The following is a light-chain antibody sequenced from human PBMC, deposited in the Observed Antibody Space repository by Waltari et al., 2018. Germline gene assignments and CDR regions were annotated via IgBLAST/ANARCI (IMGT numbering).Light chain of an antibody. CDR1: VLAKKY. Sequence: SYEPTQPSSVSVSPGQTARITCSGDVLAKKYARWFQQKPGQAPVLVIYNDSERPSGIPGRFSGSSSGTTVTLTISGAQVEDEADYYCYSAADNFVVFGGGTKLTVL. J-gene: IGLJ2*01. CDR3: YSAADNFVV. CDR2: NDS. V-gene: IGLV3-27*01.